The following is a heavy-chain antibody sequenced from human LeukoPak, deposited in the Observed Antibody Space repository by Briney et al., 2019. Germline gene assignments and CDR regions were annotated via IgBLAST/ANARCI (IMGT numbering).Heavy chain of an antibody. CDR1: GYSFTSYW. CDR3: ARQVNYYYYYMDV. J-gene: IGHJ6*03. D-gene: IGHD3-22*01. Sequence: GVSLKISGKGSGYSFTSYWIGGVRQMPGKGLEGMGIIYPGDSDTRYRPSFQGQVTISADKSISTAYLQWSSLKASDTAMYYCARQVNYYYYYMDVWGKGTTVTVSS. CDR2: IYPGDSDT. V-gene: IGHV5-51*01.